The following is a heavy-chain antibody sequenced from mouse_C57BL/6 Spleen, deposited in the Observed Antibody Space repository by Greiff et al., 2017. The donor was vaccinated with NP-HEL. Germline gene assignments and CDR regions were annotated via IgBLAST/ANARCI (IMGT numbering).Heavy chain of an antibody. D-gene: IGHD1-1*01. J-gene: IGHJ1*03. CDR2: IFPGSGST. Sequence: VQLQQSGPELVKPGASVKISCKASGYTFTDYYINWVKQRPGQGLEWIGWIFPGSGSTYYNEKFKGKATLTVDKSSSTAYMLLSSLTSEYSAVYFCARWGTTVVAPYFDVWGTGTTVTVSS. CDR3: ARWGTTVVAPYFDV. V-gene: IGHV1-75*01. CDR1: GYTFTDYY.